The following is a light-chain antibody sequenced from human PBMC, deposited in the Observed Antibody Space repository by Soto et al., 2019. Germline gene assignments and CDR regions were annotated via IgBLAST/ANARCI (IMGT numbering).Light chain of an antibody. V-gene: IGLV1-40*01. CDR2: ANN. CDR3: QSYDSSLSGSGV. J-gene: IGLJ3*02. CDR1: SSNIGAGYD. Sequence: QSVLTQPPSVSGAPGQRVTISCSGSSSNIGAGYDVHWYQQLPGTAPKLIISANNIRPSGVPDRFSGSKSGTSASLAITGLQAEDEADYYCQSYDSSLSGSGVFGGGTKLTVL.